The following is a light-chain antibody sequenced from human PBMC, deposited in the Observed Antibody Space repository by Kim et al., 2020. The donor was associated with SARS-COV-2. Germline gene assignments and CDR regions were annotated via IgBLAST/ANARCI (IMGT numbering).Light chain of an antibody. J-gene: IGLJ1*01. V-gene: IGLV2-11*01. CDR1: SSDVGGYNY. CDR3: CSYAGGLYV. Sequence: QSALTQPRSVSGSPGQSVTISCTGTSSDVGGYNYVSWYQQHPGKAPKLMIYDVSERPSGVPDRFSGSKSGNTASLTISGLQAEDETDYYCCSYAGGLYVFGSGTKVTVL. CDR2: DVS.